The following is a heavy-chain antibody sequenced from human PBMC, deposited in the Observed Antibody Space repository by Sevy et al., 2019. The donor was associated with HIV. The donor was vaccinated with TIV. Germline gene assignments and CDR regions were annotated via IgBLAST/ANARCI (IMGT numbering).Heavy chain of an antibody. CDR2: IYYSGSR. V-gene: IGHV4-4*02. CDR1: GGSIRSSHW. D-gene: IGHD3-10*01. Sequence: SETLSLTCAVSGGSIRSSHWWSWVRQSPGKGLEWIGEIYYSGSRNYNPSLKGRLTISVDTSNNLFSLRVTSVTAADTAVYYGAREEYFYGAGTYGYGMDVWGQGTTVTVSS. CDR3: AREEYFYGAGTYGYGMDV. J-gene: IGHJ6*02.